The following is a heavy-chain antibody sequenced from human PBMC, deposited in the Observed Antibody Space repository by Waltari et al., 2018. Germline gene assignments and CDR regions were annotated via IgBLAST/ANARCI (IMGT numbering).Heavy chain of an antibody. CDR3: ARDRYYYGSGTYWYFDL. Sequence: QVQLQESGPGLVKPSETLSLTCTVSGGSISSYYWSWIRQPPGKGLEWIGYIYYSGSTNYSPSLKSRVTISVDTSKNQFSLKLSSVTAADTAVYYCARDRYYYGSGTYWYFDLWGRGTLVTVSS. V-gene: IGHV4-59*01. J-gene: IGHJ2*01. CDR2: IYYSGST. D-gene: IGHD3-10*01. CDR1: GGSISSYY.